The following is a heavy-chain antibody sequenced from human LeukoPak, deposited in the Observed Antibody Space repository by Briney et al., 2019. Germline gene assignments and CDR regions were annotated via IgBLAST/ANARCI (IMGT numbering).Heavy chain of an antibody. Sequence: ASVKVSCKVSGYTLTKLSMHWVRQAPGKGGEGMGGFDPEDGETIYGQKFQGRVTMTEDTSTDTAYMELSSLRSEDTAVYYCATSIAAAGPNYYYYGMDVWGQGTTVTVSS. CDR2: FDPEDGET. J-gene: IGHJ6*02. CDR3: ATSIAAAGPNYYYYGMDV. D-gene: IGHD6-13*01. V-gene: IGHV1-24*01. CDR1: GYTLTKLS.